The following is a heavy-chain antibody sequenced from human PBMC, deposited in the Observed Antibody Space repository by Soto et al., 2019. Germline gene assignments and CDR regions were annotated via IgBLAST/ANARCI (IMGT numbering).Heavy chain of an antibody. J-gene: IGHJ5*02. D-gene: IGHD2-15*01. V-gene: IGHV4-34*01. CDR3: AREVVVVVAVLYNWFDP. Sequence: QVQLQQWGAGLLKPSETLSLTCAVYGGSFSGYYWSWIRQPPGKGLEWIGEINHSGSTNYNPSLKSRVTISVDTSKNQFSLKLSFVTAADTAVYYCAREVVVVVAVLYNWFDPWGQGTLVTVSS. CDR1: GGSFSGYY. CDR2: INHSGST.